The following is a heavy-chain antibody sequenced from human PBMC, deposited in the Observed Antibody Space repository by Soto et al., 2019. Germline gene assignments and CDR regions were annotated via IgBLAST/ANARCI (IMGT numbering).Heavy chain of an antibody. J-gene: IGHJ4*02. CDR3: ARVGYSGYDSFDY. V-gene: IGHV1-2*04. CDR2: INPNSGGT. Sequence: ASVKVSCKASGYTFTGYYMHWVRQAPGQGLGWMGWINPNSGGTNYAQKFQGWVTMTRDTSISTAYMELSRLRSDDTAVYYCARVGYSGYDSFDYWGQGTLVTVSS. D-gene: IGHD5-12*01. CDR1: GYTFTGYY.